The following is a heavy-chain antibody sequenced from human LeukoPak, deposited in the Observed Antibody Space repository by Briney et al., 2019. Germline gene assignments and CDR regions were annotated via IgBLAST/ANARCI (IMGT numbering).Heavy chain of an antibody. D-gene: IGHD1-26*01. CDR2: IYYSGST. Sequence: SETLSLTCTVSGGSISSYYWSWIRQPPGKGLEWIGYIYYSGSTNYNPSLKSRVTISVDTSKNQFSLKLSSVTAADTAVYYCATDLGATWNTADYWGQGTLVTVSS. V-gene: IGHV4-59*01. CDR3: ATDLGATWNTADY. J-gene: IGHJ4*02. CDR1: GGSISSYY.